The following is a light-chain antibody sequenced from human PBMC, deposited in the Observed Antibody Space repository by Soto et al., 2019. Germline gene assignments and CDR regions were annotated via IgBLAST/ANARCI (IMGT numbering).Light chain of an antibody. Sequence: EIVLTQSPATLSLSPGERATLSCRASQSVSSSLAWYQQKPGQAPRLLLYDASNRATGIPARFSGSGSGTDFTLNISSLEPEDVAVYYCQQRSIWPWTFGQGTQVDI. J-gene: IGKJ1*01. CDR1: QSVSSS. CDR2: DAS. V-gene: IGKV3-11*01. CDR3: QQRSIWPWT.